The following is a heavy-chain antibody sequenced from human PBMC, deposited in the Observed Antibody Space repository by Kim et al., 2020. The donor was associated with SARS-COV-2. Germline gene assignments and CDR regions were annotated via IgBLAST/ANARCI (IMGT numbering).Heavy chain of an antibody. J-gene: IGHJ4*02. CDR1: GFNFSNFW. CDR2: IKSKTDGGTT. V-gene: IGHV3-15*01. D-gene: IGHD6-13*01. CDR3: TTVSVYSSLISNDY. Sequence: GGSLRLSCAASGFNFSNFWMSWVRQAPGKGLEWVGRIKSKTDGGTTDYAAPVKGRFTISRDYSRNTLYLQMNSLRTEDTAVYYCTTVSVYSSLISNDYWGQGTLVTVSS.